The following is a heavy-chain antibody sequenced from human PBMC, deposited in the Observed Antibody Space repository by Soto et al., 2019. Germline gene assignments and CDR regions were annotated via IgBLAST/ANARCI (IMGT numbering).Heavy chain of an antibody. J-gene: IGHJ6*02. D-gene: IGHD6-13*01. V-gene: IGHV3-33*01. Sequence: GGFLRLSCAASGFTFNNYGMHWVRQAPGKGLEWLAVIWNDGSNSSYANSVKGRFTISRDNSKNTLYLQMSSLRAEDTAVYYCARRQIPPPTRGAANARGGMDVWGQGTTVTVSS. CDR2: IWNDGSNS. CDR3: ARRQIPPPTRGAANARGGMDV. CDR1: GFTFNNYG.